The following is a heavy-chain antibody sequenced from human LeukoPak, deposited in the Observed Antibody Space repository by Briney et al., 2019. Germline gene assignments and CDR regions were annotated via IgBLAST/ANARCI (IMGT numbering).Heavy chain of an antibody. CDR3: AKFQYGDFRPYYFDY. CDR1: GFTFSSYA. V-gene: IGHV3-23*01. CDR2: MSGSGGST. D-gene: IGHD4-17*01. Sequence: PGGSLRLSCAASGFTFSSYAMNWVRQAPGEGLEWVSGMSGSGGSTYYVDSVKGRFTISRDNSKNTLYLQMNSLRAEDTAVYYCAKFQYGDFRPYYFDYWGQGTLVTVSS. J-gene: IGHJ4*02.